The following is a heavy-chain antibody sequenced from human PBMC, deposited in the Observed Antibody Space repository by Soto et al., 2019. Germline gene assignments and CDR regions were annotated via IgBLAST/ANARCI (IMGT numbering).Heavy chain of an antibody. D-gene: IGHD3-3*02. CDR2: IMPVFATP. CDR1: GGTFSTSA. CDR3: ARDKDRQQLGGNYYYILDV. Sequence: QVQLMQSGAEVKKPGSSVKVSCKASGGTFSTSAISWVRQAPGEGLEWVGGIMPVFATPDYAQKFQGRVTISADESTTTAYLEPTRLTTDDTAVYYCARDKDRQQLGGNYYYILDVWGQGTAITVSS. J-gene: IGHJ6*02. V-gene: IGHV1-69*12.